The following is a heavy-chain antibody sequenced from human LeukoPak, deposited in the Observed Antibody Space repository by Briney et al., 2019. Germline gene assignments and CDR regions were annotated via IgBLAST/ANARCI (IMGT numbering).Heavy chain of an antibody. V-gene: IGHV4-59*01. CDR2: IYYSGST. J-gene: IGHJ6*02. D-gene: IGHD3-22*01. CDR1: GGSISSYY. CDR3: ARDQGYYYDSSGKTYYGMDV. Sequence: PSETLSLTCTVSGGSISSYYRSWIRQPPGKGLEWIGYIYYSGSTNYNPSLKSRVTISVDTSKNQFSLKLSSVTAADTAVYYCARDQGYYYDSSGKTYYGMDVWGQGTTVTVSS.